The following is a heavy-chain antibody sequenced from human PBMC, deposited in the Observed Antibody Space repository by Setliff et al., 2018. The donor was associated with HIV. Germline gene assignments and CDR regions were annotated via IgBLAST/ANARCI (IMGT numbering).Heavy chain of an antibody. CDR2: IYHSGST. D-gene: IGHD3-22*01. Sequence: PSETLSLTCAVSGGSISSSNWWSWVRQPPGKGLEWIGEIYHSGSTNYNPSLKSRVTISIDKSKNQFSLKLSSVTAADTAVYYCARYCYDRSGTLYAFDIWGQGTMVTVSS. CDR1: GGSISSSNW. CDR3: ARYCYDRSGTLYAFDI. V-gene: IGHV4-4*02. J-gene: IGHJ3*02.